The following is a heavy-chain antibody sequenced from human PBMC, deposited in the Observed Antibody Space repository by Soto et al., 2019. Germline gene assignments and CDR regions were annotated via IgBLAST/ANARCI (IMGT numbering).Heavy chain of an antibody. J-gene: IGHJ4*02. D-gene: IGHD3-10*01. V-gene: IGHV4-39*01. CDR3: ARHNYGSGSTYFDY. CDR2: IYYSGST. CDR1: GDSSSTTSYY. Sequence: PSETLSLTCTVSGDSSSTTSYYWGWIRQPPGKGLEWIGRIYYSGSTNYNPSLKSRVTISVDTSKNQFSLKLNSMTAADTAVYYCARHNYGSGSTYFDYWXQGTLVTVSS.